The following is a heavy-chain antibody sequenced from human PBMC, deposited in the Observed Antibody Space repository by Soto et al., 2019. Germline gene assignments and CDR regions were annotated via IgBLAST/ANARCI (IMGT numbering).Heavy chain of an antibody. Sequence: QVQLQESGPRLVKPSETLSLTCSVSGGSINNYYWNWVRQTPGKGLAWIGYIYYTGSTHYNPSLKSRVTMSVDTSKNQFSLRLTSVTAADTAVYFCAREGILLLGAFDIWGQGTVVTVSS. V-gene: IGHV4-59*01. D-gene: IGHD3-9*01. J-gene: IGHJ3*02. CDR2: IYYTGST. CDR1: GGSINNYY. CDR3: AREGILLLGAFDI.